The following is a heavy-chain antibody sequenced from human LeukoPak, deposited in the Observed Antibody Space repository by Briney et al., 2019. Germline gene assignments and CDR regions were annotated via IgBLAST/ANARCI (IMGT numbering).Heavy chain of an antibody. D-gene: IGHD3-22*01. V-gene: IGHV4-34*01. CDR2: INPSGST. CDR1: GGSFSGYH. J-gene: IGHJ6*03. Sequence: SETLSLTCTVYGGSFSGYHWTWIRQSPGKGLEWIGDINPSGSTYYNPSLKSRLTISVDTSKNQFSLKLRSVTAADTAVYYCARGRHDITMIVVVMTSVSYYLDVWGKGTTVTVS. CDR3: ARGRHDITMIVVVMTSVSYYLDV.